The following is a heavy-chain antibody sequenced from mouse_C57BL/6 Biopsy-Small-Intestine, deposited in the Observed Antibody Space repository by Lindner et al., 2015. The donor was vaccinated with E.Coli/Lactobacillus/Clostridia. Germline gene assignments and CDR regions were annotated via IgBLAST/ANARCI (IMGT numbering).Heavy chain of an antibody. CDR1: GYTFTGNF. CDR3: VRAYSGYDFVGDY. V-gene: IGHV1-53*01. Sequence: SVKVSCKASGYTFTGNFIHWVRQAPGQGLEWMGRINPKNGPTNYAQKFQGRVTMSRDTSISTAYMELSSLRSDDTAVYYCVRAYSGYDFVGDYWGQGTLVTVS. J-gene: IGHJ3*01. D-gene: IGHD1-1*01. CDR2: INPKNGPT.